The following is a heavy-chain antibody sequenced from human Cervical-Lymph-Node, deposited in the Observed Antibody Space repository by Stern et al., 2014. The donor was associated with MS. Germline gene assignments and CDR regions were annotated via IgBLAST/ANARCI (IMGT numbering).Heavy chain of an antibody. D-gene: IGHD6-13*01. CDR1: GGSLSTLD. J-gene: IGHJ4*02. Sequence: QVQLGQSGAEVKRPESSVKVSCKASGGSLSTLDISWVRQAHGQGLAWVGEIKPLFGTANYAQKFKGRVTITADESTSTVYMELSSLKSEDTAIYFCARHQAGIAANWGQGTLVTVTS. CDR2: IKPLFGTA. V-gene: IGHV1-69*01. CDR3: ARHQAGIAAN.